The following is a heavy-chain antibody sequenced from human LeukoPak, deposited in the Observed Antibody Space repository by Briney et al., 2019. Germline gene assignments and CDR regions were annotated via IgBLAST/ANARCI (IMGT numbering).Heavy chain of an antibody. CDR2: ISSSGTTI. D-gene: IGHD1-7*01. Sequence: PGGSLRLSCTASGFIFSSYSMNWVRQAPGKGLGWVSYISSSGTTIYYADSVKGRFTVSRDNAKNSLFLQMNSLRAEDTAVYYCARERGLELLTYWGQGALVTVSS. CDR3: ARERGLELLTY. CDR1: GFIFSSYS. V-gene: IGHV3-48*01. J-gene: IGHJ4*02.